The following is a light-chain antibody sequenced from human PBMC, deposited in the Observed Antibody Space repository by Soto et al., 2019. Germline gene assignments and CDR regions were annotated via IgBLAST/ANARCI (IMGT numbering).Light chain of an antibody. V-gene: IGLV2-14*01. CDR2: DVS. J-gene: IGLJ2*01. Sequence: QSVLTQPASVSGPPGQSITISCTGTSSDVGGYNYVSWYQQHPGKAPKLMIYDVSNRPSGASNRFSGSKSGNTASLTISGLQAEDEADYYCSSYTSSSTLVVFGGGTKLTVL. CDR3: SSYTSSSTLVV. CDR1: SSDVGGYNY.